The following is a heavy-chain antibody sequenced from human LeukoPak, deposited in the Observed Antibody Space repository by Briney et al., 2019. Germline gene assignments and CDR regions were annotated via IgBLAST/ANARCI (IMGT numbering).Heavy chain of an antibody. Sequence: PSETLSLTCAVYGGSFSGYYWSWIRQPPGKGLEWIGEINHSGSTNYNPSLKSRVTISVDTSKNQFSLKLSSVTAADTAVYYCARKGRFWEWLFSSYYMDVWGKGTTVTVSS. D-gene: IGHD3-3*01. CDR1: GGSFSGYY. CDR3: ARKGRFWEWLFSSYYMDV. J-gene: IGHJ6*03. CDR2: INHSGST. V-gene: IGHV4-34*01.